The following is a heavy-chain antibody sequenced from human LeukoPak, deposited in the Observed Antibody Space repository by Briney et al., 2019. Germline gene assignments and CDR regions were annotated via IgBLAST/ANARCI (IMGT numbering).Heavy chain of an antibody. D-gene: IGHD3-22*01. CDR2: IYYSGST. Sequence: PSETLSLTCTVSGGSISSYYWSWIRQPPGKGLEWIGYIYYSGSTNYNPSLKSRVNISVDTSKNQFSLKLSSVTAADTAVYYCASQSWDSSGYYFDYWGQGTLVTVSS. V-gene: IGHV4-59*01. CDR1: GGSISSYY. CDR3: ASQSWDSSGYYFDY. J-gene: IGHJ4*02.